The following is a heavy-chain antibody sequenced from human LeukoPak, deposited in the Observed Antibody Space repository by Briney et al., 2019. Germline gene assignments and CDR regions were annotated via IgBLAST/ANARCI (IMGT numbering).Heavy chain of an antibody. CDR2: INHSGST. CDR3: ARGQESYYYDSSGYYGY. Sequence: SETLSLTCAVYGGSFSGYYWSWIRQPPGKGLEWIGEINHSGSTNYNPSLKSRVTISVDTSKNQFSPKLSSVTAAGTAVYYCARGQESYYYDSSGYYGYWGQGTLVTVSS. CDR1: GGSFSGYY. D-gene: IGHD3-22*01. J-gene: IGHJ4*02. V-gene: IGHV4-34*01.